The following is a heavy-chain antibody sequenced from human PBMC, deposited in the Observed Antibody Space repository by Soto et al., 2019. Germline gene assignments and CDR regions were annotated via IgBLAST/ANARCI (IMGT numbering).Heavy chain of an antibody. Sequence: QVQLQESGPGLVKPSETLSLTCTVSGDSVSSGSYYWSWIRQPPGRGLEWIGDIYDSGRTNYNPSLKSRVTMSLDTSKSQFSLKLSSVTAADTAVYYCAREDPWYSYTLVYWGQGTLVTVSA. J-gene: IGHJ4*02. CDR3: AREDPWYSYTLVY. D-gene: IGHD5-18*01. CDR1: GDSVSSGSYY. CDR2: IYDSGRT. V-gene: IGHV4-61*01.